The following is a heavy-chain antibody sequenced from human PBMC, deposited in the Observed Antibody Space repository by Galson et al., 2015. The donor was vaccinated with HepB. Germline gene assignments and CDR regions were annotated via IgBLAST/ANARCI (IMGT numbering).Heavy chain of an antibody. CDR2: IKQDGSEK. J-gene: IGHJ4*02. D-gene: IGHD5-18*01. V-gene: IGHV3-7*01. CDR3: AREKREERNFWIQLWSYYFDY. Sequence: SLRLSCAASGFTFSSYWMSWVRQAPGKGLEWVANIKQDGSEKYYVDSVKGRFTISRDNAKNSLYLQMNSLRAEDTAVYYCAREKREERNFWIQLWSYYFDYWGQGTLVTVSS. CDR1: GFTFSSYW.